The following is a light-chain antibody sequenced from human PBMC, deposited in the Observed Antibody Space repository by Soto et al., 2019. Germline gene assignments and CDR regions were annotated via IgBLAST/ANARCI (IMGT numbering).Light chain of an antibody. CDR3: QHYYSYPRT. Sequence: AIRMTQSPSSLSASTGDRVTITCRASQGISSYLAWYQQKPGKAPKLLIYAASTLQSGVPSRFSGSGSGTDVTLTISCLQSEDFATYYCQHYYSYPRTFGQGTKVEIK. J-gene: IGKJ1*01. V-gene: IGKV1-8*01. CDR1: QGISSY. CDR2: AAS.